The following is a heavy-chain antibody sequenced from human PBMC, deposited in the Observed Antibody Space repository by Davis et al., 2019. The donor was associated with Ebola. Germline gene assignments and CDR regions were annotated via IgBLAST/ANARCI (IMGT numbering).Heavy chain of an antibody. V-gene: IGHV4-34*12. CDR3: AREVVVAATPGDYYYYGMDV. J-gene: IGHJ6*02. Sequence: MPSETLSLTCAVYGGSFSGYYWSWVRQSPGKGLEWIGEVIDSGITNYNPSLKSRVTISVDTSKNQFSMKLSSVTAADTAVYYCAREVVVAATPGDYYYYGMDVWGQGTTVTVSS. D-gene: IGHD2-15*01. CDR2: VIDSGIT. CDR1: GGSFSGYY.